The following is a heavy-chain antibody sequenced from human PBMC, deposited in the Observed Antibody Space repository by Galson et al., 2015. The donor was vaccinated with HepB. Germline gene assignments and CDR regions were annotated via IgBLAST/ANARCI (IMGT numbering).Heavy chain of an antibody. CDR2: ISAYNGNT. CDR3: ARVPYYYDSSGYRDDY. CDR1: GYTFTSYG. V-gene: IGHV1-18*01. J-gene: IGHJ4*02. Sequence: SVKVSCKASGYTFTSYGISWVRQAPGQGLEWMGWISAYNGNTNYAQKLQGRVTMTTDTSTSTAYMELRSLRSDDTAVYYCARVPYYYDSSGYRDDYWGQGTLVTVSS. D-gene: IGHD3-22*01.